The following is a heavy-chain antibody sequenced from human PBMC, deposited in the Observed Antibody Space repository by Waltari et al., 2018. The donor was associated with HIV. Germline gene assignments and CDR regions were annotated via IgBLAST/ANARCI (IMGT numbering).Heavy chain of an antibody. CDR1: GFTFRRYT. CDR2: ISYDGSSE. D-gene: IGHD4-17*01. J-gene: IGHJ4*02. CDR3: ARGGKYGDYQYYFDS. Sequence: QEHLVESGGAVVPPGSSLRPSCGASGFTFRRYTMIWVRQAPGKGLEWVAVISYDGSSENYADFVKGRFPISRDNSENTLYLQMHSLRPEDTAVYYCARGGKYGDYQYYFDSWGQGTLVTVSP. V-gene: IGHV3-30-3*01.